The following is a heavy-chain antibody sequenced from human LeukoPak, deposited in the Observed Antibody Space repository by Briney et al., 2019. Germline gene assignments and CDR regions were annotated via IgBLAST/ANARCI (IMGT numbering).Heavy chain of an antibody. J-gene: IGHJ4*02. CDR1: GYTFTSYD. CDR2: MNPNSGNT. D-gene: IGHD5-18*01. Sequence: ASVKVSCKASGYTFTSYDINWVRQATGQGLEWMGWMNPNSGNTGYAQKFQGRVTMTEDTSTDTAYMELSSLRSEDTAVYYCAREVADTAMVTFDYWGQGTLVTVSS. V-gene: IGHV1-8*02. CDR3: AREVADTAMVTFDY.